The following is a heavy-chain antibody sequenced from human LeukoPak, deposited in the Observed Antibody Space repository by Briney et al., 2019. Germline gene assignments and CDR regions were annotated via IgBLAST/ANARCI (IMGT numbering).Heavy chain of an antibody. CDR3: VKGGYSSGWYADY. J-gene: IGHJ4*02. D-gene: IGHD6-19*01. V-gene: IGHV3-64D*06. Sequence: PGGSLILSCSASEFTFSDSAMHWVRQAPGKGLEYIAAISSNGGSTYYADSVKGRFTISRDNSKNTLYLQMSTLRAEDTALYYCVKGGYSSGWYADYWGQGALVTVSS. CDR1: EFTFSDSA. CDR2: ISSNGGST.